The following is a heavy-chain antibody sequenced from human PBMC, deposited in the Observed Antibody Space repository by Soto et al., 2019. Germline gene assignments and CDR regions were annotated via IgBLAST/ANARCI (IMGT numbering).Heavy chain of an antibody. V-gene: IGHV1-18*04. CDR2: ISAYNGNT. J-gene: IGHJ3*02. CDR1: GYTFTSYG. Sequence: ASGKVSCKASGYTFTSYGISWVRQAPGQGLEWMGWISAYNGNTNYAQKLQGRVTMTTDTSTSTAYMELRSLRSDDTAVYYCARGYYYDTLGAFDIWGQGTMVTVSS. D-gene: IGHD3-22*01. CDR3: ARGYYYDTLGAFDI.